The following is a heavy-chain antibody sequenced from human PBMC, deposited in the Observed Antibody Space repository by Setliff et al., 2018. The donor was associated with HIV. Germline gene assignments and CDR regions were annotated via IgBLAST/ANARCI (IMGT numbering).Heavy chain of an antibody. V-gene: IGHV1-46*01. Sequence: ASVKVPCKPSGYSFTNHYTHWVRQAPGQGLEWMGVINPTGGSTRNTQKFQGRVAMTRDTTPSTVYMELSSLRSEDTAVYYCASAGAWQRNALDIWGQGTMVTVSS. CDR3: ASAGAWQRNALDI. CDR2: INPTGGST. J-gene: IGHJ3*02. CDR1: GYSFTNHY. D-gene: IGHD5-12*01.